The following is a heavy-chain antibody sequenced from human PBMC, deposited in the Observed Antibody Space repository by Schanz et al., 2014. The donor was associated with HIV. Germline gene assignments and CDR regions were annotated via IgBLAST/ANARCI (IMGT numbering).Heavy chain of an antibody. CDR2: IKQDGGEK. V-gene: IGHV3-7*03. CDR3: ARGALGLAAAGSYYFYYGMDV. Sequence: EVQLVESGGGLVQPGGSLRLSCAASGFTFSRYWMNWVRQAPGKGLEWVASIKQDGGEKHYVASVKGRFTISRDNVKNSLYLQMSSLRAEDTAVYYCARGALGLAAAGSYYFYYGMDVWGQGTTVTVSS. CDR1: GFTFSRYW. J-gene: IGHJ6*02. D-gene: IGHD6-13*01.